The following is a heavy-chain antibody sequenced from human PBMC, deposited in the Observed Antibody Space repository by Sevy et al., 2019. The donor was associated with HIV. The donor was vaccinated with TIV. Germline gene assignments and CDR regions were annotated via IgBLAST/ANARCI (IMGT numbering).Heavy chain of an antibody. J-gene: IGHJ3*02. CDR1: GYRFTNYW. CDR3: ARPRVYGDSAFDI. D-gene: IGHD4-17*01. CDR2: IYPGDSET. Sequence: GESLKISCKGSGYRFTNYWIGWVRQMPGKGLEWMGSIYPGDSETTYSPSFQGQVTISADNSITTAYLQWSSLKASDSVMYYCARPRVYGDSAFDIWGQGTMVTVSS. V-gene: IGHV5-51*01.